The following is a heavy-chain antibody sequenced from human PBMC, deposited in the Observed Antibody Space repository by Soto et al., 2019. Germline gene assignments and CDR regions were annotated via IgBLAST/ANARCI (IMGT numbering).Heavy chain of an antibody. CDR3: ARTYYYDSTGYYRTFDY. CDR1: GFTFGSYA. J-gene: IGHJ4*02. CDR2: AGPSGSST. Sequence: GSLRLSCAASGFTFGSYAMSWVRLAPGKGLEWVSVAGPSGSSTFYADSVRGRFTISRDNVENTLYLQMNSLRVADTALYFCARTYYYDSTGYYRTFDYWGQGTLVTVSS. V-gene: IGHV3-23*01. D-gene: IGHD3-22*01.